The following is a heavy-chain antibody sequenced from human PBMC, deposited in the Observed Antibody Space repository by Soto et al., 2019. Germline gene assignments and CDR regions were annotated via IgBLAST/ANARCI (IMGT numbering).Heavy chain of an antibody. CDR2: INAHSGGT. CDR1: GFSFTGYY. D-gene: IGHD6-6*01. V-gene: IGHV1-2*02. CDR3: AKDLTRQLAYWLDP. Sequence: ASVKVSCKASGFSFTGYYIHWLRQAPGQGLEWMGWINAHSGGTEFAQKFQGRVTLTRDASISTAYMTLSGLKSDDTAVYYCAKDLTRQLAYWLDPWGQGTQVTVSS. J-gene: IGHJ5*02.